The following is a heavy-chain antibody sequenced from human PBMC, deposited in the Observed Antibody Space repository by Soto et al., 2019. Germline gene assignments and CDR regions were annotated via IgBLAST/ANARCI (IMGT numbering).Heavy chain of an antibody. CDR2: MSYDGTTK. CDR3: AREVLWSRYFDY. V-gene: IGHV3-30-3*01. Sequence: QVQLVESGGGVVQPGRSLRLSCAASGFIFSNYVMYWVRQAPGKGLEWVAFMSYDGTTKYYADSLKGRFTISRDNSKNTLYLQLNNLRPEETGVYYCAREVLWSRYFDYWGQGTLVTVSS. D-gene: IGHD2-21*01. J-gene: IGHJ4*02. CDR1: GFIFSNYV.